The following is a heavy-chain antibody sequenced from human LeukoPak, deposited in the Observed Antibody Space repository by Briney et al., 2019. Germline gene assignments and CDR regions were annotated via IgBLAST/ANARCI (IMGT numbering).Heavy chain of an antibody. V-gene: IGHV4-59*01. J-gene: IGHJ4*02. Sequence: SETLSLTCTVSGGSINGYYWSWIRQPPGKGLEWIGYIYYSGSTNYNPSLKSRVTISVDTSKNQFSLELRSVTAADTAVYYCAREYWNDYWGQGSLVTVSS. CDR2: IYYSGST. D-gene: IGHD1-1*01. CDR1: GGSINGYY. CDR3: AREYWNDY.